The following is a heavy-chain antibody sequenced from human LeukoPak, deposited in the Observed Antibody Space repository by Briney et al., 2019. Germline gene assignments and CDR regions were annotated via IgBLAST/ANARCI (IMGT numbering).Heavy chain of an antibody. CDR3: ARDGRYSSSSPRFDY. CDR1: GYTFTSYD. Sequence: GASVKVSCKASGYTFTSYDINWVRQATGQGLEWMGWMNPNSGNTGYAQKFQGRVTITADESTSTAYMELSSLRSEDTAVYYCARDGRYSSSSPRFDYWGQGTLVTVSS. CDR2: MNPNSGNT. D-gene: IGHD6-6*01. V-gene: IGHV1-8*03. J-gene: IGHJ4*02.